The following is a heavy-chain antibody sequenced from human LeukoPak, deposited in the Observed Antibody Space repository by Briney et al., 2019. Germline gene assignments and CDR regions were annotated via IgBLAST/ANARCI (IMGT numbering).Heavy chain of an antibody. CDR3: ARLRYSGSSLGAFDY. J-gene: IGHJ4*02. CDR2: IFHTGNT. CDR1: GYSLSNGFY. D-gene: IGHD1-26*01. V-gene: IGHV4-38-2*01. Sequence: ASETLSLTCAVSGYSLSNGFYWGGSRQPPGEGLGWIGSIFHTGNTYYNPSVKSRLTISGDTSKNQFSLQLSSVTAADTAVYYCARLRYSGSSLGAFDYWGQGTLVTVSS.